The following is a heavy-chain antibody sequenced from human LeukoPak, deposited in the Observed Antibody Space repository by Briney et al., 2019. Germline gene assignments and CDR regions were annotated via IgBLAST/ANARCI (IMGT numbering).Heavy chain of an antibody. V-gene: IGHV4-4*02. CDR3: ARMGAIAGASANPDY. J-gene: IGHJ4*02. CDR2: IYHSGST. D-gene: IGHD4/OR15-4a*01. CDR1: GGSISSSNW. Sequence: PSGTLSLTCAVSGGSISSSNWWSWVRQPPGKGLEWIGEIYHSGSTNYNPSLKSRVTISVDTSKNQFSLKLSSVTAADTAVYYCARMGAIAGASANPDYWGQGTLVSVS.